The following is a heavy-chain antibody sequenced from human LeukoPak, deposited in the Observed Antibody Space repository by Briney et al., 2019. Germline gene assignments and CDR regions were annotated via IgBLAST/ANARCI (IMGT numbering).Heavy chain of an antibody. Sequence: SETLSLTCTVSGGSISSGDYYWGWIRQPPGKGLEWIGYIYYSGSTYYNPSLKSRVTSGSTFYNPSLKSRVTVSLDTSKNQFSLKLSSVTAADTAVYFCARAGDIDASGYGFDPWGQGTLVTVSS. D-gene: IGHD3-10*01. J-gene: IGHJ5*02. CDR1: GGSISSGDYY. CDR3: ARAGDIDASGYGFDP. CDR2: IYYSGST. V-gene: IGHV4-30-4*01.